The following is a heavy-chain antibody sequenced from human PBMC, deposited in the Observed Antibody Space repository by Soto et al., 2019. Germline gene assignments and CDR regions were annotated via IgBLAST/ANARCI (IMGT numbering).Heavy chain of an antibody. D-gene: IGHD3-9*01. Sequence: GGSLRLACAASGFTFSSYAMSWVRQAPGKGLEWVSAISGSGGSTYYADSVKGRFTISRDNSKNTLYLQMNSLRAEDTAVYYFARVPRTYYDTLAHIDYWGQGALVTVSS. CDR1: GFTFSSYA. J-gene: IGHJ4*02. CDR2: ISGSGGST. CDR3: ARVPRTYYDTLAHIDY. V-gene: IGHV3-23*01.